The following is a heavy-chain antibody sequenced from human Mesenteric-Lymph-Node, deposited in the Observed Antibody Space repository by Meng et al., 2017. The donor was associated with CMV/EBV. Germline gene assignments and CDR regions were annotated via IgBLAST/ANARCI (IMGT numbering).Heavy chain of an antibody. Sequence: QLQLQESGPGLVKPSETLSLTCTVSGGSISSSSYYWGWIRQPPGKGLEWIGYIYYSGSTYYYNPSLNTRVTISVDTSKNQFSLKLSSVTAADTAVYYRARHSALLVTNFDYWGQGTLVTVSS. J-gene: IGHJ4*02. CDR1: GGSISSSSYY. CDR2: IYYSGSTY. D-gene: IGHD5-18*01. CDR3: ARHSALLVTNFDY. V-gene: IGHV4-39*01.